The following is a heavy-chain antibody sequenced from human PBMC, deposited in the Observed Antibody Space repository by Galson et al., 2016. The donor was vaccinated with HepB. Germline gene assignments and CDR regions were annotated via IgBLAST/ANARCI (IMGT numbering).Heavy chain of an antibody. CDR2: IKQDGSDK. Sequence: SLRLSCAASGFIFRTYWMSWVRQAPGKGLEWVANIKQDGSDKDYVDSVKGRFTISRDNAQSPLFLQLNSLRAAATAVYYCARGGDLRYFDWSSYWYYDLWGRGTLVTVSS. CDR3: ARGGDLRYFDWSSYWYYDL. V-gene: IGHV3-7*04. J-gene: IGHJ2*01. D-gene: IGHD3-9*01. CDR1: GFIFRTYW.